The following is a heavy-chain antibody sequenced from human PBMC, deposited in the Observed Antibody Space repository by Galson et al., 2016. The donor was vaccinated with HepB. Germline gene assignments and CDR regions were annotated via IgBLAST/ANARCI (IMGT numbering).Heavy chain of an antibody. CDR3: AKGGAYDS. J-gene: IGHJ4*02. CDR1: GFTFSSSS. Sequence: SLRLSCAASGFTFSSSSMSWVRQAPEKGLEWVSAISGDDDRTYYGDSVQGRFTISKDNFKNTLYLQMNNLRAEDAAIYYCAKGGAYDSWGQGTLVTVSS. CDR2: ISGDDDRT. V-gene: IGHV3-23*01.